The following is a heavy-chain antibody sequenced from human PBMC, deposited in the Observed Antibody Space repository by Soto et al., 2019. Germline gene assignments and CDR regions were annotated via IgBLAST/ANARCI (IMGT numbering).Heavy chain of an antibody. CDR2: IIPIFGTA. V-gene: IGHV1-69*13. CDR1: GGTFSSYA. J-gene: IGHJ6*02. D-gene: IGHD2-21*02. CDR3: ARRPTDYYYGMDV. Sequence: ASVKVSCKASGGTFSSYAISWVRQAPGQGLEWVGGIIPIFGTANYAQKFQGRVTITADESTSTAYMELSSLRSEDTAVYYCARRPTDYYYGMDVWGQGTTVTVSS.